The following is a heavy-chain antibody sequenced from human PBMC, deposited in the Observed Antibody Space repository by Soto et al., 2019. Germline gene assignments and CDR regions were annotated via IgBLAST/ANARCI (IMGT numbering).Heavy chain of an antibody. CDR3: AIQARVTGATTPFDY. Sequence: EVQLVQSGAEVKKPGESLRISCKGSGYSFTSYWINWVRQMTGKGLEWMGRIDPSDSYTNYSPSFQGHVTISADKSISTAYLQWSSLKASDTAMYYCAIQARVTGATTPFDYWGQGTPVTVSS. J-gene: IGHJ4*02. V-gene: IGHV5-10-1*03. D-gene: IGHD1-26*01. CDR1: GYSFTSYW. CDR2: IDPSDSYT.